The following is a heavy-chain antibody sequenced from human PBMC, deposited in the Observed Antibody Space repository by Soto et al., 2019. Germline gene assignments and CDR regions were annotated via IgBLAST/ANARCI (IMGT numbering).Heavy chain of an antibody. V-gene: IGHV1-69*01. Sequence: QVQLVQSGAEVRKPGSSVTVSCKASGGTFSNYAISWVRQAPGQGLEWMGGIIPIVGTGSYAQKFQGRVTITADEPTTTAYMELSSLRFEDTAVCYCARVVILVPTASTHYYYHMDVWGPGTTVTVSS. CDR1: GGTFSNYA. CDR3: ARVVILVPTASTHYYYHMDV. D-gene: IGHD2-2*01. CDR2: IIPIVGTG. J-gene: IGHJ6*02.